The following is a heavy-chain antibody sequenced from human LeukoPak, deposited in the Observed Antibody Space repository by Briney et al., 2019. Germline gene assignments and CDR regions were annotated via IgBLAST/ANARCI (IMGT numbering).Heavy chain of an antibody. CDR2: ISYDGSNK. CDR1: GFTFSSYA. D-gene: IGHD3-10*01. J-gene: IGHJ4*02. V-gene: IGHV3-30-3*01. CDR3: AKEGSVGYFDY. Sequence: GGSLRLSCAASGFTFSSYAMHWVRQAPGKGLEWVAVISYDGSNKYYADSVKGRFTISRDNSKNTLYLQMNSMRAEDTAVYYCAKEGSVGYFDYWGQGTLVTVSS.